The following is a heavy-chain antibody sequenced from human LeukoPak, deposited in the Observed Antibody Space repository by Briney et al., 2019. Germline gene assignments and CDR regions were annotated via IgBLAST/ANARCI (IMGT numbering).Heavy chain of an antibody. D-gene: IGHD2-2*01. Sequence: SETLSLTCTVSGYSISSGYYWVWIRQPPRKGLEWIGSIYRSGSTNYNPSLKSRVTISVDTSQNQFSLKVNSVTAADTAVYYCARGDCSSTICYSPMDVWGKGTTVTVSS. J-gene: IGHJ6*03. V-gene: IGHV4-38-2*02. CDR3: ARGDCSSTICYSPMDV. CDR2: IYRSGST. CDR1: GYSISSGYY.